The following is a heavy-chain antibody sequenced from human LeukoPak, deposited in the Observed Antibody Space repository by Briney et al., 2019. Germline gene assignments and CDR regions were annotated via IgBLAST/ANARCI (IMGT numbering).Heavy chain of an antibody. Sequence: GGSLRLSCAASGFTFDDYAMHWVRQAPGKGLEWVSGISWNSGSIGYADSVKGRFTISRDNAKNSLYLQMSSLRAEDTALYYCAKGGSSSWYGYYYYGMDVWGQGTTVTVSS. CDR1: GFTFDDYA. CDR2: ISWNSGSI. J-gene: IGHJ6*02. CDR3: AKGGSSSWYGYYYYGMDV. V-gene: IGHV3-9*01. D-gene: IGHD6-13*01.